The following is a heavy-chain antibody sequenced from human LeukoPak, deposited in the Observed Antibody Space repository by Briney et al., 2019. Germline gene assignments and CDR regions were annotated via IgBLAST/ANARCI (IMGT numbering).Heavy chain of an antibody. J-gene: IGHJ4*02. V-gene: IGHV4-4*07. D-gene: IGHD6-25*01. CDR2: IYTRGST. CDR3: AILTAGVDYFDC. CDR1: GASISSNY. Sequence: SETLSLTCIVSGASISSNYWSWIRQSAGKGLEWIGRIYTRGSTNYNRSLKSRVTMSVDMSKNQFSLKLSSVTAADTAVYYCAILTAGVDYFDCWGQGTLVTVSS.